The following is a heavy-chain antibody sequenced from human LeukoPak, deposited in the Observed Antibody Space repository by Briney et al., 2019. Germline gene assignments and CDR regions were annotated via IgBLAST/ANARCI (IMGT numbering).Heavy chain of an antibody. D-gene: IGHD5/OR15-5a*01. V-gene: IGHV3-23*01. J-gene: IGHJ4*02. CDR3: ARDPILYEFYFDY. CDR2: ITGSGDSA. CDR1: GFTFSSYA. Sequence: GGSLRLSCAASGFTFSSYAMTWVRQAPGKGLEWVSAITGSGDSAYYSDSVKGRFTISRDQSKSTVYLQMTSLRAGDTAVYYCARDPILYEFYFDYWGQGTLVTVSS.